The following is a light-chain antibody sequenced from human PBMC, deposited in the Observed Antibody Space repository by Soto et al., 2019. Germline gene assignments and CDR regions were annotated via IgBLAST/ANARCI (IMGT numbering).Light chain of an antibody. CDR1: NIGTKS. CDR2: DDS. J-gene: IGLJ2*01. V-gene: IGLV3-21*02. Sequence: SYELTQPPSVSVAPGQTARITCGGDNIGTKSVHWCQQRPGQAPVLVVYDDSDRPSRIPERFSGSNSGNTATLTISRVEAGDEADFYCQVWDNSTDHVVFGGGTKLTVL. CDR3: QVWDNSTDHVV.